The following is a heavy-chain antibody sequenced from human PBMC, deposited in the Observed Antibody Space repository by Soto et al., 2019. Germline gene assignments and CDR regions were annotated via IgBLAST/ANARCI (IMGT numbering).Heavy chain of an antibody. J-gene: IGHJ3*02. V-gene: IGHV1-24*01. CDR3: ATKDPEWELLAVWAFDI. CDR1: GYTLTELS. CDR2: FDPEDGET. D-gene: IGHD1-26*01. Sequence: GASVKVSCKVSGYTLTELSMHWVRQAPGKGLEWMGGFDPEDGETIYAQKFQGRVTMTEDTSTDTAYMELSSLRSEDTAVYYCATKDPEWELLAVWAFDIWGQGTMVTVSS.